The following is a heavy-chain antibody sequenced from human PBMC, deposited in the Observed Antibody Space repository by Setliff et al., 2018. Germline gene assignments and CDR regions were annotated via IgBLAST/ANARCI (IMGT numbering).Heavy chain of an antibody. CDR2: ISFDGNNK. J-gene: IGHJ6*02. V-gene: IGHV3-30-3*01. CDR3: ARPGLPLRYYYGMDV. CDR1: GFTFSSYA. Sequence: SLRLSCTASGFTFSSYALHWVRQAPGKGLERVAVISFDGNNKYYGDSVKGRFTISRDNSKNTQYLQMNSLRPEDTAVYYCARPGLPLRYYYGMDVWGQGTTVTVSS.